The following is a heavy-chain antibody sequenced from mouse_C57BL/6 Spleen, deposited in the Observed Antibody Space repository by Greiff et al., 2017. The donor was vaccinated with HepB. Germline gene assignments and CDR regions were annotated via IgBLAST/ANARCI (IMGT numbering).Heavy chain of an antibody. V-gene: IGHV1-81*01. CDR2: IYPRSGNT. CDR3: ARGKIYYGNYDAMDY. CDR1: GYTFTSYG. D-gene: IGHD2-1*01. Sequence: VQLQQSGAELARPGASVKLSCKASGYTFTSYGLSWVKQRTGQGLEWIGEIYPRSGNTYSNEKFKGKAPLTADKSSSTAYMELRSLTSEDSAVYCCARGKIYYGNYDAMDYWGQGTSVTVSS. J-gene: IGHJ4*01.